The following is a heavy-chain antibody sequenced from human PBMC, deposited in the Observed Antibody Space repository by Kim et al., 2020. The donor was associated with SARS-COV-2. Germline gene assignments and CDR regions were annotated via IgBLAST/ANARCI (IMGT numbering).Heavy chain of an antibody. J-gene: IGHJ4*01. Sequence: GGSLRLSCEVSGFTFLNHDMNWVRQAPGRGLEWVSGISGSGVGTYYADPVKGRFTISKDFSKNMVYMDMDDLRVEDTAMYYCARRECSAWSHLDHWGHGTLVTVSS. CDR3: ARRECSAWSHLDH. CDR1: GFTFLNHD. V-gene: IGHV3-23*01. D-gene: IGHD6-13*01. CDR2: ISGSGVGT.